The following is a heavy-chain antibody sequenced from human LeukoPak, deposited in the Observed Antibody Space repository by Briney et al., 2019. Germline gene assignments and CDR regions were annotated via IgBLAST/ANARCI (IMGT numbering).Heavy chain of an antibody. V-gene: IGHV7-4-1*02. J-gene: IGHJ5*02. CDR3: VGGGRIFGFDP. D-gene: IGHD3-3*01. CDR2: INTNTGNP. CDR1: GYTFTSYA. Sequence: ALVKVSCKASGYTFTSYAMNWVRQAPGQGLEWMGWINTNTGNPTYAQGFTGRFVFSLDTSVSTAYLQISSLKAEDTAVYYCVGGGRIFGFDPWGQGTLVTVSS.